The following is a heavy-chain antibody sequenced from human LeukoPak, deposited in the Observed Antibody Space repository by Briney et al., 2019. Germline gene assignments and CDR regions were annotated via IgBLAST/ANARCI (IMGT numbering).Heavy chain of an antibody. J-gene: IGHJ4*02. CDR1: GFTFDDYA. V-gene: IGHV3-9*03. D-gene: IGHD3-10*01. Sequence: PGRSLRLSCAASGFTFDDYAMHWVRQAPGKSLEWVSSISWNSGRMDYADSVKGRFTISRDNAKNSLYLQMNSLGVEDMALYYCAKDVNYSPSGTFDYWGQGTLVTVSS. CDR2: ISWNSGRM. CDR3: AKDVNYSPSGTFDY.